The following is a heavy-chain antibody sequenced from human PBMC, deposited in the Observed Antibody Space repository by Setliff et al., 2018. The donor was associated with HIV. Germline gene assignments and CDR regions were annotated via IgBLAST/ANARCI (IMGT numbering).Heavy chain of an antibody. Sequence: PGGSLRLSCAASGFTFSNYGMHWVRQAPGKGQEWVIFIRYDGSDNYYIDSVKGRFTISRDNAKNSLYLQMNSLRAEDTAVYYCARAYYHHSGGYWSTDYYYSYMDVWGKGTTVTVSS. D-gene: IGHD3-22*01. J-gene: IGHJ6*03. CDR2: IRYDGSDN. CDR1: GFTFSNYG. CDR3: ARAYYHHSGGYWSTDYYYSYMDV. V-gene: IGHV3-30*02.